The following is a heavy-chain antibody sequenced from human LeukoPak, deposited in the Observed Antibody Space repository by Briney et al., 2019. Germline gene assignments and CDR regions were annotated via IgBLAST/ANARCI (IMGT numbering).Heavy chain of an antibody. CDR2: ISGSGGST. D-gene: IGHD2/OR15-2a*01. CDR3: ARVYLPGYYHGMDV. Sequence: PGGSLRLSCAASGFTFSSYAMSWVRQAPGKGLEWVSAISGSGGSTYSADSVKGRFTISRDNSKNTLYLQMNSLRAEDTAVYYCARVYLPGYYHGMDVWGQGTTVTVSS. V-gene: IGHV3-23*01. CDR1: GFTFSSYA. J-gene: IGHJ6*02.